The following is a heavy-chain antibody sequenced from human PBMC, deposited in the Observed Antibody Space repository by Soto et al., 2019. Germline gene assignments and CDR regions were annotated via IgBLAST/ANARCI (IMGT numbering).Heavy chain of an antibody. J-gene: IGHJ4*02. Sequence: PSETLSLTCTVSGGSISSSAYYWSWIRQHPGKGLEWIGYISHSGSTYYNPSLKSRVIISVDTSKNQFSLSLTSVTAADTAVYYCAREYTYGSNFFDCWGQRALVTAPQ. V-gene: IGHV4-31*03. CDR3: AREYTYGSNFFDC. CDR2: ISHSGST. D-gene: IGHD5-18*01. CDR1: GGSISSSAYY.